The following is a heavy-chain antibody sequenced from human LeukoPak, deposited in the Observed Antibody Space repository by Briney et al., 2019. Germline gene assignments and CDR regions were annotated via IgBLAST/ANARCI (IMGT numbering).Heavy chain of an antibody. J-gene: IGHJ4*02. D-gene: IGHD3-22*01. CDR1: VGFIRRYS. CDR3: ARGALGAYSYVIDY. CDR2: IFNSGGT. V-gene: IGHV4-59*01. Sequence: PSETLSLTCTVSVGFIRRYSGIWIRQPPGKGLEWIGYIFNSGGTNYNPSLKSRVTISVDTSNNQFSLKLSSVTAADTAVYYCARGALGAYSYVIDYWGQGTLVTVSS.